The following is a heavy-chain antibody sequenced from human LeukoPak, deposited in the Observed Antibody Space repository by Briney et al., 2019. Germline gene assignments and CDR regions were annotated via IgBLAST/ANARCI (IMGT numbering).Heavy chain of an antibody. J-gene: IGHJ4*02. CDR3: AREAPGYYYDSSGYFPDY. V-gene: IGHV4-38-2*02. Sequence: SETLSLTCTVSGYSISSGYYWGWIRQPPGKGLEWIGSIYHSGSTYYNPSLKSRVTISVDTSKNQFSLKLSSVTAADTAVYYCAREAPGYYYDSSGYFPDYWGQGTLVTVSS. CDR2: IYHSGST. CDR1: GYSISSGYY. D-gene: IGHD3-22*01.